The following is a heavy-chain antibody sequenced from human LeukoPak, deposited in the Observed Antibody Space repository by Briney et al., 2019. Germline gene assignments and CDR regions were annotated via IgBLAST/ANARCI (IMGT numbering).Heavy chain of an antibody. CDR2: ISGSGGRT. CDR1: GFAFSRYG. V-gene: IGHV3-23*01. CDR3: AKGDFYGSGRDYYYYMDV. J-gene: IGHJ6*03. Sequence: GGTLRLSCAASGFAFSRYGMSWVRQAPGKGLEWVSAISGSGGRTYYADSVKGRFTISRDNSKNTLYLQMNSLRAEDTAVYNCAKGDFYGSGRDYYYYMDVWGKGTTVTISS. D-gene: IGHD3-10*01.